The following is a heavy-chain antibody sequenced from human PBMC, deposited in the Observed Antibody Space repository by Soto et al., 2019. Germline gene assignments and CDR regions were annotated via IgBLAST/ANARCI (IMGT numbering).Heavy chain of an antibody. D-gene: IGHD2-15*01. CDR3: GRSLRAVVMSDAFDI. Sequence: ASVKVSWKASGYTFTSYYMRWVRQAPGQGLEWMGIINPSGGSTSYAQKFQGRVTMTRDTSTSTVYMELSSLRSEDTAVYYCGRSLRAVVMSDAFDIWGQGTMVTVSS. CDR1: GYTFTSYY. V-gene: IGHV1-46*01. J-gene: IGHJ3*02. CDR2: INPSGGST.